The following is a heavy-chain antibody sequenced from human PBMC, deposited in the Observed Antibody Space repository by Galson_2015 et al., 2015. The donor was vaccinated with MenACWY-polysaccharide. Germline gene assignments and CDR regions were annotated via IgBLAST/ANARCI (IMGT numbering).Heavy chain of an antibody. CDR2: VYPGDSDT. Sequence: QSGAEVKKPGESLQISCKGSGYSFTNYWIGWVRQMPGKGLEWMGIVYPGDSDTRYRPSFQGQVTISADKSISTAYLQWTSLKASDTAMYYCARQVLRGVSYCRYWGLGTLVTVSS. V-gene: IGHV5-51*01. D-gene: IGHD3-10*01. J-gene: IGHJ4*02. CDR3: ARQVLRGVSYCRY. CDR1: GYSFTNYW.